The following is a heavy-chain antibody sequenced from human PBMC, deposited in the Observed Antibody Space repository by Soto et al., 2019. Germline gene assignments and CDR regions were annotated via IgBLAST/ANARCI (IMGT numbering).Heavy chain of an antibody. CDR3: ARDRYDTGTEGYFDY. V-gene: IGHV3-33*01. Sequence: QVQLVESGGGVVQPGRSLRLSCAASGFTFSSYGMHWVRQAPGKGLEWVAVTWYDGSNKYYADSVKGRFTISRDNSKNTLYLQMNSLRAEDTAVYYCARDRYDTGTEGYFDYWGQGTLVTVSS. CDR2: TWYDGSNK. D-gene: IGHD1-1*01. CDR1: GFTFSSYG. J-gene: IGHJ4*02.